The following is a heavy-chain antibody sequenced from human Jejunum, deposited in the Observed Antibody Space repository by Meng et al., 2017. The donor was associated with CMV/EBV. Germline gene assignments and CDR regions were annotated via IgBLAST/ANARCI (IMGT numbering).Heavy chain of an antibody. D-gene: IGHD5-12*01. CDR2: IYPGDSDT. J-gene: IGHJ4*02. V-gene: IGHV5-51*01. CDR3: ASGYTGLDYFDY. CDR1: GYYFPSYW. Sequence: CKGSGYYFPSYWIGWVRQMPGKGLEWMGIIYPGDSDTRYSPSFQGQVTISADKSISTAYLQWSSLKASDTAVYYCASGYTGLDYFDYWGQGTLVTVSS.